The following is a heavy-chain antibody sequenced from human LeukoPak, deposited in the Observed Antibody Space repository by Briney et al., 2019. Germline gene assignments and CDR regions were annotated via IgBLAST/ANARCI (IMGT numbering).Heavy chain of an antibody. Sequence: GESLKISCKGSGYPFTTYGVGWVRQMPGKGLEWMGFIYPGDSDTRYSPSFQGQVTISADKSISTAYLQWSSLKASDTAMYYCARRVRRVTGTGSFYYYYYVDVWGKGTTVTVSS. V-gene: IGHV5-51*01. CDR2: IYPGDSDT. D-gene: IGHD1-7*01. CDR3: ARRVRRVTGTGSFYYYYYVDV. J-gene: IGHJ6*03. CDR1: GYPFTTYG.